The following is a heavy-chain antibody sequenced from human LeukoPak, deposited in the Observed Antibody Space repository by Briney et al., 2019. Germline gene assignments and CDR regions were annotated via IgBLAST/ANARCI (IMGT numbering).Heavy chain of an antibody. D-gene: IGHD3/OR15-3a*01. V-gene: IGHV3-9*01. CDR2: ISWNSGSI. CDR3: AKDIGPNYYYMDV. Sequence: PGRSLRLSCAASGFTFDDYAMHWVRQAPGKGLEWVSGISWNSGSIGYADSVKGRFTISRDNAKNSLYLQMNSLRAEDTALYYCAKDIGPNYYYMDVRGKGTTVTVSS. CDR1: GFTFDDYA. J-gene: IGHJ6*03.